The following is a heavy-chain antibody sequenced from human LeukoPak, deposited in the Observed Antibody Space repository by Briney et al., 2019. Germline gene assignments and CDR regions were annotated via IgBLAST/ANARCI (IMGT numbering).Heavy chain of an antibody. J-gene: IGHJ6*03. CDR2: IYTSGST. Sequence: SETLSLTCTVSGGSISSYYWSRIRQPAGKGLEWIGRIYTSGSTNYNPSLKSRVTISVDKSKNQFSLKLSSVTAADTAVYYCARTGDDSSGYPYYYYYMDVWGKGTTVTVSS. D-gene: IGHD3-22*01. CDR3: ARTGDDSSGYPYYYYYMDV. V-gene: IGHV4-4*07. CDR1: GGSISSYY.